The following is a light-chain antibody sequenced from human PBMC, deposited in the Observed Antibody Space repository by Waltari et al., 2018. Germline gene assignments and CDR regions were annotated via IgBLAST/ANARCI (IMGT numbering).Light chain of an antibody. CDR3: QQRSNWPRT. V-gene: IGKV3-11*01. Sequence: EILLTQSPVTLSLSPGERAPLSCRASQSISNNLAWYQPKPVQAPRLLIYDATNRATGIPARFSGSGSGTDFTLTIGSLEPEDLAVYYCQQRSNWPRTFGQGTKVEIK. J-gene: IGKJ1*01. CDR1: QSISNN. CDR2: DAT.